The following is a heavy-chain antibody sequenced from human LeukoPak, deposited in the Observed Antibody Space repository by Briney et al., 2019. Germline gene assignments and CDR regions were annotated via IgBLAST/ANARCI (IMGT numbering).Heavy chain of an antibody. CDR1: GFTFSSYG. CDR3: AREEHDYVWGSYRYYYYYGIDV. V-gene: IGHV3-30*03. D-gene: IGHD3-16*02. CDR2: ISFDGSNE. J-gene: IGHJ6*02. Sequence: GRSLRLSCAASGFTFSSYGVHWVRQSPGRGLEWVSFISFDGSNEFYADSLKGRFTISRDNPKDTLYQQMDSPRAEDTALYYCAREEHDYVWGSYRYYYYYGIDVWGQGTTVTVSS.